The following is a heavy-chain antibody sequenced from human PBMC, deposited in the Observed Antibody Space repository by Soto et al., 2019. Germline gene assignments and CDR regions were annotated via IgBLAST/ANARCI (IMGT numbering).Heavy chain of an antibody. CDR3: ARVRYCSGGSCYSFDY. Sequence: PGGSLRLSCAASGSTFSSYSMNWVRQAPGKGLEWVSSISSSSSYIYYADSVKGRFTISRDNAKNSLYLQMNSLRAEDTAVYYCARVRYCSGGSCYSFDYWGQGTLVTVSS. V-gene: IGHV3-21*01. D-gene: IGHD2-15*01. CDR1: GSTFSSYS. J-gene: IGHJ4*02. CDR2: ISSSSSYI.